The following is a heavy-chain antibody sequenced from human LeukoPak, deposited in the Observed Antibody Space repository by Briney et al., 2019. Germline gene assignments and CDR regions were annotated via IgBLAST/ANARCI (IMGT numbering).Heavy chain of an antibody. CDR2: ISAYNGNP. Sequence: VASVKVSCKTSGYTFTSYYISWVRQAPGQGLEWMAWISAYNGNPKYAQKFQGRVTMTTDTSTSTAYMELRSLRSDDTAVYYCARDPLRFGELLGYFDYWGQGTLVTVSS. J-gene: IGHJ4*02. CDR3: ARDPLRFGELLGYFDY. D-gene: IGHD3-10*01. V-gene: IGHV1-18*01. CDR1: GYTFTSYY.